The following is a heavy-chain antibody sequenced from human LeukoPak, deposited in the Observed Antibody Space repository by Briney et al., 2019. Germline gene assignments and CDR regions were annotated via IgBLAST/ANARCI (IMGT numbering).Heavy chain of an antibody. D-gene: IGHD3-22*01. CDR3: ARVPPYYYDINYFDY. V-gene: IGHV3-21*01. Sequence: PGGSLRLSCAASGFTFSSYSMNWVRQAPGKGLEWVSSISSSSSYIYYADSVKGRFTISRDNAKNSLYLQMNSLRAEDTAVYYCARVPPYYYDINYFDYWGQGTLVTVSS. CDR1: GFTFSSYS. CDR2: ISSSSSYI. J-gene: IGHJ4*02.